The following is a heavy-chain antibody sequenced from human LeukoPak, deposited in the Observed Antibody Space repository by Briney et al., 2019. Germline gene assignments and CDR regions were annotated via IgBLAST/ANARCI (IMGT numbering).Heavy chain of an antibody. Sequence: PGGSLRLSCAASGFTFSSYEMNWVRQAPGKGLEWVSSISSSSSYIYYADSVKGRFTISRDNAKNSLYLQMNSLRAEDTAVYYCARAPRGSYPFDYWGQGTLVTVSS. D-gene: IGHD1-26*01. V-gene: IGHV3-21*01. CDR1: GFTFSSYE. CDR2: ISSSSSYI. CDR3: ARAPRGSYPFDY. J-gene: IGHJ4*02.